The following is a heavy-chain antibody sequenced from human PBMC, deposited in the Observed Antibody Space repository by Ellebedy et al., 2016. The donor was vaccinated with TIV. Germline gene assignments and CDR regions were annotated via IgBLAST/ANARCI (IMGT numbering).Heavy chain of an antibody. CDR1: GYTFTSYA. CDR3: ARDSDTGYTSSRYDGFNWFDP. Sequence: AASVKVSCKASGYTFTSYAMHWVRQAPGQRLEWMGWINAGNGNTKYSQKFQGRVTITRDTSASTACMQLSSLRSEDTAVYYCARDSDTGYTSSRYDGFNWFDPWGQGTLVTVSS. J-gene: IGHJ5*02. V-gene: IGHV1-3*01. D-gene: IGHD6-13*01. CDR2: INAGNGNT.